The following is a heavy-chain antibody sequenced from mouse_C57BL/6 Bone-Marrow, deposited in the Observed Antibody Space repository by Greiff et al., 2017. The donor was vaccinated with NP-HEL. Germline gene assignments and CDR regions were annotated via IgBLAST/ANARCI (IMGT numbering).Heavy chain of an antibody. D-gene: IGHD1-1*01. J-gene: IGHJ1*03. CDR3: ASGKITTGVATNWYFDV. CDR2: INPYNGDT. V-gene: IGHV1-20*01. CDR1: GYSFTGYF. Sequence: VQLQQSGPELVKPGDSVKISCKASGYSFTGYFMNWVMQSHGKSLEWIGRINPYNGDTYYNKKFKGKATLTVDKSSSKAHMKLRSLTSEDSAVYYCASGKITTGVATNWYFDVWGTGTTVTVSS.